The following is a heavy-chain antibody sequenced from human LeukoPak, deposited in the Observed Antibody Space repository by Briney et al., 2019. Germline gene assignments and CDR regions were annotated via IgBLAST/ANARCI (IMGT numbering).Heavy chain of an antibody. CDR2: ISWNSARI. V-gene: IGHV3-9*01. CDR3: AKARTGSFSAYDT. D-gene: IGHD3/OR15-3a*01. Sequence: GGSLRLSCAVSVFKFDDYAMHWVRQAPGKGLEWVSGISWNSARIVYAASVEGRFTISRDNAKNSLFLQMNSLRAEDTALYYCAKARTGSFSAYDTGGQGTLVTVSS. J-gene: IGHJ5*02. CDR1: VFKFDDYA.